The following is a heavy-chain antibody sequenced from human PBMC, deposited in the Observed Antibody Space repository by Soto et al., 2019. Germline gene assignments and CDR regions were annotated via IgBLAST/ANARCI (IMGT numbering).Heavy chain of an antibody. D-gene: IGHD1-26*01. V-gene: IGHV1-69*12. Sequence: QVQLVQSGAEVKKPGSSVKVSCRVPGGSFSTYAISWVRQAPGQGLEWMGGIIPIFPKPHYGQKFQGRVTTTEYESTTTASTELTNLRSEDTAVYSCARDNDRVKVGGNYYYATDVWGLGTTVTVS. CDR3: ARDNDRVKVGGNYYYATDV. J-gene: IGHJ6*02. CDR2: IIPIFPKP. CDR1: GGSFSTYA.